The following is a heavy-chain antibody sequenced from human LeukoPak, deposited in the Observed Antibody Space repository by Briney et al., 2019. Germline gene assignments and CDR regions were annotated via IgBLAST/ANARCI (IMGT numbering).Heavy chain of an antibody. V-gene: IGHV4-31*03. CDR2: IYYSGST. CDR1: GGSIRSSYYY. CDR3: ARDAKAAGIDYFDY. Sequence: SETLSLTCTVSGGSIRSSYYYWGSIRQHPGKGLEWIGYIYYSGSTYYNPSLKSRVTISVDTSKNQFSLKLSSVTAADTAVYYCARDAKAAGIDYFDYWGQGTLVTVTS. J-gene: IGHJ4*02. D-gene: IGHD6-13*01.